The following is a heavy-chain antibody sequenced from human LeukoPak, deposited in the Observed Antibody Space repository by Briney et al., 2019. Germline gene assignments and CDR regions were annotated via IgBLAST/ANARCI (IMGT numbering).Heavy chain of an antibody. J-gene: IGHJ4*02. CDR1: GYTFTSYG. V-gene: IGHV1-18*01. CDR3: ARESGYDYVWGSRYFDY. CDR2: ISAYNGNT. D-gene: IGHD3-16*01. Sequence: ASVKVSCKASGYTFTSYGISWVRQAPGQGLEWMGWISAYNGNTNYAQKLQGRVTMTTDTSTSTAYTELRSLRSDDTAVYYCARESGYDYVWGSRYFDYWGQGTLVTVSS.